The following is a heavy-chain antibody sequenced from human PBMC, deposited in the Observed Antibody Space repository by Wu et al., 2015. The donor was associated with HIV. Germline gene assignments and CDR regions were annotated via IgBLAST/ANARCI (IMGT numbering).Heavy chain of an antibody. J-gene: IGHJ3*02. D-gene: IGHD1-26*01. CDR2: INLDSGGS. V-gene: IGHV1-2*02. Sequence: QVQLVQSGAAVKKPGASVKVSCKASKYTFSGFYMHWVRQAPGQGLEWMGWINLDSGGSNYEPKFQGRVTMTRDTSISTAYMELRSLRPDDTAVYFCAREKWELPPHIWGQGTNGHRLF. CDR1: KYTFSGFY. CDR3: AREKWELPPHI.